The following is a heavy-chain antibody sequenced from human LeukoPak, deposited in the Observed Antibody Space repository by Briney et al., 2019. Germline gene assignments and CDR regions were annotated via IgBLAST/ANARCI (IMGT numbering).Heavy chain of an antibody. J-gene: IGHJ4*02. CDR3: ARLAVTPYFDY. CDR1: GFTFSSYW. V-gene: IGHV3-7*01. Sequence: GGSLRLSCAASGFTFSSYWMSWVRQAPGKGLEWVANIKQDGTEKYFVDSVKGRFTISRDNAKNSLYLQMNSLRVEDTAVYYCARLAVTPYFDYWGQGTLVTVSS. D-gene: IGHD4-17*01. CDR2: IKQDGTEK.